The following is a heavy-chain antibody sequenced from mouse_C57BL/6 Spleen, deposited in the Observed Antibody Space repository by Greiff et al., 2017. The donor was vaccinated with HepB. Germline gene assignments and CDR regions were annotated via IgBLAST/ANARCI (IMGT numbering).Heavy chain of an antibody. Sequence: VQLVESGAELVKPGASVKISCKASGYAFSSYWMNWVKQRPGKGLEWIGQIYPGDGDTNYNGKFKGKATLTADKSSSTAYMQLSSLTSEDSAVYFCARYDYKYYFDYWGQGTTLTVSS. D-gene: IGHD2-4*01. CDR2: IYPGDGDT. J-gene: IGHJ2*01. CDR1: GYAFSSYW. CDR3: ARYDYKYYFDY. V-gene: IGHV1-80*01.